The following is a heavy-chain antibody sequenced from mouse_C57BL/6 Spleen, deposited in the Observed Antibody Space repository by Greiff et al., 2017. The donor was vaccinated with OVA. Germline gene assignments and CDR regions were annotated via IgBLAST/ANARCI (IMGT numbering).Heavy chain of an antibody. CDR1: GYTFTSYW. CDR3: ARGVTTVPPGY. D-gene: IGHD1-1*01. V-gene: IGHV1-59*01. J-gene: IGHJ2*01. CDR2: IDPSDSYT. Sequence: QVQLQQPGAELVRPGTSVKLSCKASGYTFTSYWMHWVKQRPGQGLEWIGVIDPSDSYTNYNQKFKGKATLTVDTSSSTAYMQLSSLTSEDSAVYYCARGVTTVPPGYWGQGTTLTVSS.